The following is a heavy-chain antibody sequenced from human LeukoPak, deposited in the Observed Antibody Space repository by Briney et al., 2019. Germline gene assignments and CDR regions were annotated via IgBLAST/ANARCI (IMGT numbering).Heavy chain of an antibody. CDR1: GGTFSSYA. V-gene: IGHV1-69*13. CDR2: IIPIFGTA. CDR3: ARVTEYYYDSSGYYFDY. D-gene: IGHD3-22*01. J-gene: IGHJ4*02. Sequence: GASVKVSFTASGGTFSSYAIRWVRQAPGQGLEWMGGIIPIFGTANYAQKFQGRVTITADESTSTAYMELSSLRSEDTAVYYCARVTEYYYDSSGYYFDYWGQGTLVTVSS.